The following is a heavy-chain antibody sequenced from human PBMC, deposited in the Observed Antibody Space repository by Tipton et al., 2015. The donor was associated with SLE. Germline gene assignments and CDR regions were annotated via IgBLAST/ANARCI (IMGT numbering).Heavy chain of an antibody. J-gene: IGHJ4*02. Sequence: TLSLTCTVSGGSISSHYWSWIRQPPGKGLELIGYIYYSGSTNYNPSLKSRVTISVDTSKNQFSLKLSSVTAADTAVYYCARAVVVAAAFDYWGQGTLVTVSS. V-gene: IGHV4-59*11. D-gene: IGHD2-15*01. CDR2: IYYSGST. CDR3: ARAVVVAAAFDY. CDR1: GGSISSHY.